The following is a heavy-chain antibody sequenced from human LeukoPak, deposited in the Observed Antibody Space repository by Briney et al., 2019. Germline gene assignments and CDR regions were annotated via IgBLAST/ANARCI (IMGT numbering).Heavy chain of an antibody. Sequence: CTXXGGSISSGSXYWSWIRQPAGKGLEWIVRIYTSGSTNYNPSLKSRVTISVDTSKTQFSLKLSSVTAADTAVYYCARVDPYCSSTSFSFDYWGQGTLVTVSS. CDR3: ARVDPYCSSTSFSFDY. CDR1: GGSISSGSXY. J-gene: IGHJ4*02. CDR2: IYTSGST. V-gene: IGHV4-61*02. D-gene: IGHD2-2*01.